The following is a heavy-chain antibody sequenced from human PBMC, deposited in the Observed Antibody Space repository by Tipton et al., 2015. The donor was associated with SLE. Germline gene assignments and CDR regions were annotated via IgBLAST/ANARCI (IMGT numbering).Heavy chain of an antibody. CDR2: IYPGDSDT. Sequence: SSSSYYWGWIRQPPGTGLEWMGIIYPGDSDTRYSPSFQGQVTISADRSISTAYLQWSSLRASDTAMYFCARRGDGDFLYYFDYWGQGTLVTVSS. V-gene: IGHV5-51*01. CDR3: ARRGDGDFLYYFDY. D-gene: IGHD2-21*02. CDR1: SSSSYY. J-gene: IGHJ4*02.